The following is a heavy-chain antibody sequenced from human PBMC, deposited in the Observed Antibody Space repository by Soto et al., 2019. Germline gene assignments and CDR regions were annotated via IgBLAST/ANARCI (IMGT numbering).Heavy chain of an antibody. Sequence: SETLSLTCTVSGGSISSGDYYWSWIRQPPGKGLEWIGYIYYSGSTYYNPSLKSRVTISVDTSKNQFSLKLSSVTAADTAVYYWARDSVTMVRGVIWGDHYYYYGMDVWGQGTTVTVSS. CDR3: ARDSVTMVRGVIWGDHYYYYGMDV. D-gene: IGHD3-10*01. V-gene: IGHV4-30-4*01. J-gene: IGHJ6*02. CDR2: IYYSGST. CDR1: GGSISSGDYY.